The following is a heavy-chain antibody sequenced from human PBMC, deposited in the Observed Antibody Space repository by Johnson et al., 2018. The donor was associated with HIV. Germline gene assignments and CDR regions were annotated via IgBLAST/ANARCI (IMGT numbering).Heavy chain of an antibody. CDR1: GFTFSSYA. CDR2: ISGSGGST. D-gene: IGHD1-26*01. Sequence: VQLVESGGGLVQPGGSLRLSCAASGFTFSSYAMSWVRQAPGKGLEWVSSISGSGGSTYYADSVKGRFTISRDNSKNTLYLEMNSLRVEDTAVYYCASLSGSGSYSGASAFDIWGQGTMVTVSS. CDR3: ASLSGSGSYSGASAFDI. J-gene: IGHJ3*02. V-gene: IGHV3-23*04.